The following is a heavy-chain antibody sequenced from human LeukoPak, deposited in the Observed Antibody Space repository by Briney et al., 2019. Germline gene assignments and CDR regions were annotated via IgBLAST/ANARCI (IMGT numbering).Heavy chain of an antibody. CDR2: IYTSGNT. V-gene: IGHV4-61*02. D-gene: IGHD6-19*01. CDR1: GSSISSGSYY. CDR3: ARDQGASSNGWYSIAFDI. Sequence: SQTLSLTCTVSGSSISSGSYYWSWIRQPAGKGLEWIGRIYTSGNTNYNPSLKSRATISVDTSKNQFSLKLSSVTAADTAVYYCARDQGASSNGWYSIAFDIWGQGTMVTVSS. J-gene: IGHJ3*02.